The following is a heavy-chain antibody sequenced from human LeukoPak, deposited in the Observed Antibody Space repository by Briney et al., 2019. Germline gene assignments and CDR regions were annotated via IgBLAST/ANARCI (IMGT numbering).Heavy chain of an antibody. V-gene: IGHV3-64D*06. J-gene: IGHJ4*02. CDR1: GFTFSSSA. CDR2: ISRNGGST. CDR3: ARDKGRVIDY. Sequence: PGGSLRLSCSASGFTFSSSAMHWVRQAPGKGLEYVLGISRNGGSTYYADSVKGRLTISRDNSKNTLYLQMSSLRAEDTAVCYCARDKGRVIDYWGQGTLVTVSS.